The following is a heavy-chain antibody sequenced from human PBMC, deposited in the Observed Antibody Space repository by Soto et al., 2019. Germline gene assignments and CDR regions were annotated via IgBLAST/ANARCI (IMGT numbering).Heavy chain of an antibody. CDR2: IYYSGST. J-gene: IGHJ5*02. D-gene: IGHD1-26*01. CDR1: GGSSISSSYC. V-gene: IGHV4-39*01. CDR3: ATQEVGGSYVYTFDP. Sequence: SETLSLTCTVSGGSSISSSYCWGWIRQPPGKGLEWIGSIYYSGSTYYNPSLKSRVTISVDTSKNQFSLKLSSVTAADTAVYYCATQEVGGSYVYTFDPWGQGTLVTVSS.